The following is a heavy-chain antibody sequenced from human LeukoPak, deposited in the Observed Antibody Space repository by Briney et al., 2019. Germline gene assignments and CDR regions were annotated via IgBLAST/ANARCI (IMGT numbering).Heavy chain of an antibody. Sequence: ASVKVSCKASGGTFSSYAISWVRQAPGQGLEWMGGIIPIFGTANYAQKFQGRVMITTDESTSTAYMELSSLRSEDTAVYYCARDSGSYGPLFDYWGQGTLVTVSS. J-gene: IGHJ4*02. CDR1: GGTFSSYA. V-gene: IGHV1-69*05. CDR2: IIPIFGTA. CDR3: ARDSGSYGPLFDY. D-gene: IGHD1-26*01.